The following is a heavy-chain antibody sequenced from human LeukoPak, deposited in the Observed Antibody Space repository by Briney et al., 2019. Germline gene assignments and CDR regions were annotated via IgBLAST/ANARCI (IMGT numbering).Heavy chain of an antibody. J-gene: IGHJ5*02. CDR1: GGSISTSSYY. CDR2: IFYSGST. CDR3: ARDLSTVNNWFDP. V-gene: IGHV4-39*07. D-gene: IGHD4-17*01. Sequence: SETLSLTCTVSGGSISTSSYYWGWVRQPPGKGLEWIGNIFYSGSTYYSPSLKSRVTISLDTSKNQFSLKLSSVTAADTAVYYCARDLSTVNNWFDPWGQGTLVTVSS.